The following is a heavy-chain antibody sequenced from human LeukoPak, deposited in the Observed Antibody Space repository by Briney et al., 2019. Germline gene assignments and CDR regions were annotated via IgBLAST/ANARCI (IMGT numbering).Heavy chain of an antibody. D-gene: IGHD2-2*02. CDR2: IYTSGTT. J-gene: IGHJ5*02. V-gene: IGHV4-61*02. Sequence: SETLSLTCTVSGDSISSDGFYWSWIRQPAGKGLEWIERIYTSGTTIYNPSLKSRVTMSVDTSKNQFSLKLSSVTAADTAVYYCARVVGYCSSTSCYITEKWFDPWGQGTLVTVSS. CDR3: ARVVGYCSSTSCYITEKWFDP. CDR1: GDSISSDGFY.